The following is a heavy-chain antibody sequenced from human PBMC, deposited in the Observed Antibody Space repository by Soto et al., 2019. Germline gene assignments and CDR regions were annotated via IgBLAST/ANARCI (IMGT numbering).Heavy chain of an antibody. V-gene: IGHV3-23*01. Sequence: GSLRLSCAASGFTFSSYAMSWVRQAPGKGLEWVSAISGSGGSTYYADSVKGRFTISRDNSKNTLYLQMNSLRAEDTAVYYCAKVYGDYIFYYYYGMDVWGQGTTVTVSS. CDR1: GFTFSSYA. CDR3: AKVYGDYIFYYYYGMDV. J-gene: IGHJ6*02. D-gene: IGHD4-17*01. CDR2: ISGSGGST.